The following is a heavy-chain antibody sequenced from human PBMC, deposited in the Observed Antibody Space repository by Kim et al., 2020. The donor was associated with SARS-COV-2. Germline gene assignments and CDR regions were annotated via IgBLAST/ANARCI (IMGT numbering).Heavy chain of an antibody. Sequence: ASVKVSCKASGYTFTSYYMHWVRQAPGQGLEWMGIINPSGGSTSYAQKFQGRVTMTRDTSTSTVYMELSSLRSEDTAVYYCARRGGSSTSWNWFDPWGQGTLVTVSS. V-gene: IGHV1-46*01. CDR3: ARRGGSSTSWNWFDP. CDR2: INPSGGST. CDR1: GYTFTSYY. D-gene: IGHD2-2*01. J-gene: IGHJ5*02.